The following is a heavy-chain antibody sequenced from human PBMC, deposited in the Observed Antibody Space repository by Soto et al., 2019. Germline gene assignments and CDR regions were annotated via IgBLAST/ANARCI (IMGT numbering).Heavy chain of an antibody. V-gene: IGHV1-69*01. CDR3: ARTPVSSYYDSSSHYRLRRYYFDY. J-gene: IGHJ4*02. Sequence: QVQLVQSGAEVTKPGSSVKVSCKASGGTFSSYAISWVRQAPGQGLEWMGGIIPIFGTANYAQKFQGRVTITADESTSTAYMVLSSLRSEDTAVYYCARTPVSSYYDSSSHYRLRRYYFDYWGQGTLVTVSS. D-gene: IGHD3-22*01. CDR2: IIPIFGTA. CDR1: GGTFSSYA.